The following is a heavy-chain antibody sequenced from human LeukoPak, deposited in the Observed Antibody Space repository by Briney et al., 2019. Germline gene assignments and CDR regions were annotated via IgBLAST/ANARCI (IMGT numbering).Heavy chain of an antibody. CDR3: ARGDSSGWGLDY. CDR2: SRSKTNRYTT. J-gene: IGHJ4*02. V-gene: IGHV3-72*01. D-gene: IGHD6-19*01. Sequence: PGGSLRLSCEAFEFTFSNYWMSWVRQAPGKGLEWVGRSRSKTNRYTTQYAASVKGRFTISRDDSKNSLYLQMNSLKTEDTAVYYCARGDSSGWGLDYWGLGTLVTVSS. CDR1: EFTFSNYW.